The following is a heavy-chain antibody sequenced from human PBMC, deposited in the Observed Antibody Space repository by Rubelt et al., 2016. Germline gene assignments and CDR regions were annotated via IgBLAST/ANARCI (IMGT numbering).Heavy chain of an antibody. V-gene: IGHV3-23*04. J-gene: IGHJ4*02. CDR2: IYSGGSPI. D-gene: IGHD6-13*01. CDR1: GFIFSTYS. Sequence: EVQVVESGGGLVQPGGSLRLSCAASGFIFSTYSMSWVRQAPGKGLEWVSTIYSGGSPIYYGDPVKGRFTISRDNPKNTRSLQTNSLRAEDTAVDYGAKDRVGSWFSLDYWGQGTLVTVST. CDR3: AKDRVGSWFSLDY.